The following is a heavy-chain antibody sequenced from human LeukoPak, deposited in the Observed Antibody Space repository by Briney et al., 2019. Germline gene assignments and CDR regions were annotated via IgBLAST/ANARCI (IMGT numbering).Heavy chain of an antibody. Sequence: PSETLSLTCTVSGGSISSGDYYWSWIRQPPGKGLEWIGYLYYSGSTYYNPSLKSRVTMSVDTSKNQFSLKLSSVTAADTAVYYCARQDYDFWSGYPWYFDLWGRGTLVTVSS. CDR1: GGSISSGDYY. CDR2: LYYSGST. J-gene: IGHJ2*01. D-gene: IGHD3-3*01. V-gene: IGHV4-30-4*02. CDR3: ARQDYDFWSGYPWYFDL.